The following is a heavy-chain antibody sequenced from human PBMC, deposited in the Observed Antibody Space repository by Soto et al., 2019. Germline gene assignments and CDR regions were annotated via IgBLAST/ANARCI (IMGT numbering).Heavy chain of an antibody. D-gene: IGHD6-6*01. CDR3: ARDLGSSSSNWFDP. CDR1: GYIFTSYG. CDR2: ISAYNGNT. Sequence: ASVKVSCKASGYIFTSYGISWVRQAPGQGLEWMGWISAYNGNTNYAQKLQGRVTMTTDTSTSTAYMELRSLRSDDTAVYYCARDLGSSSSNWFDPWGQGTLVTVPQ. J-gene: IGHJ5*02. V-gene: IGHV1-18*04.